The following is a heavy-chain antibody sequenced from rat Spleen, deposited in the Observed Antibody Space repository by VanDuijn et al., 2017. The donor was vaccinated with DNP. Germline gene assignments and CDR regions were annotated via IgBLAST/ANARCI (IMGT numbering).Heavy chain of an antibody. V-gene: IGHV3-1*01. D-gene: IGHD1-12*03. CDR2: ITYSGST. Sequence: EVQLQESGPGLVKPSQSLSLICSVTGYSITSNYWGWIRQFPGNKMEYIGHITYSGSTNYNPSLKSRISITRDTWKNQFFLQLNSVTTEDTATYYCARGNDGYYPNWYFDLWGPGTMVTVSS. CDR1: GYSITSNY. J-gene: IGHJ1*01. CDR3: ARGNDGYYPNWYFDL.